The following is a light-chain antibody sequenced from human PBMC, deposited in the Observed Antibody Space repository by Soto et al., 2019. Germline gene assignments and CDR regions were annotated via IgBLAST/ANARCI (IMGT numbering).Light chain of an antibody. CDR3: SSYTSSSTLV. Sequence: QSALTQPASVSGSPGQSITISCIATSSDVGAYNYVSWYQQHPGKAPKLMIYEVINRPSGVSNRFSGSKSGNTASLIISGLQAEDEADYYCSSYTSSSTLVFGGGTKLTVL. V-gene: IGLV2-14*01. CDR1: SSDVGAYNY. CDR2: EVI. J-gene: IGLJ2*01.